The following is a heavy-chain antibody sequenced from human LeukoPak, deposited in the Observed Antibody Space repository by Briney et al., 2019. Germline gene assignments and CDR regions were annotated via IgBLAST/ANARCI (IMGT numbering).Heavy chain of an antibody. CDR1: GYTFSNYG. Sequence: ASVKVSCKASGYTFSNYGISWVRQAPGQGLEWMGWITAYNGNRLYAQRFQGRITLTTDTSTSTSYMGLRSLEYDDTAIYYCARDNDKVVDHWGQGTLVTVSS. CDR3: ARDNDKVVDH. V-gene: IGHV1-18*01. J-gene: IGHJ4*01. CDR2: ITAYNGNR. D-gene: IGHD1-1*01.